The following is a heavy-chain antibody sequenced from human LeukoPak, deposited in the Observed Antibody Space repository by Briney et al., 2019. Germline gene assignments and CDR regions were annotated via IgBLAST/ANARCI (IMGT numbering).Heavy chain of an antibody. V-gene: IGHV4-38-2*02. CDR1: GYSISSGYY. CDR2: IYHSGST. D-gene: IGHD6-13*01. Sequence: SETLSLTCTVSGYSISSGYYWGWIRPPPGKGLEWIGSIYHSGSTYYNPSLKSRVTISVDTSKNQFSLKLSSVTAADTAVYYCARRGYSSSFDPWGQGTLVTVSS. J-gene: IGHJ5*02. CDR3: ARRGYSSSFDP.